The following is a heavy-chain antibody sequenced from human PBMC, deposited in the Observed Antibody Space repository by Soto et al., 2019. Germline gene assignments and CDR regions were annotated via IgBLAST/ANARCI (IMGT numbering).Heavy chain of an antibody. J-gene: IGHJ6*02. CDR1: GDSITGDNW. CDR2: IHHSGAT. V-gene: IGHV4-4*02. Sequence: SETLSLTCALSGDSITGDNWWIWVRQPPGKGLEWIGEIHHSGATNYNPSLKSRVTISVDKSKNQFSLKLNSVTAADTAMFYCATQGFYRMGVWGRGTTVTVSS. CDR3: ATQGFYRMGV.